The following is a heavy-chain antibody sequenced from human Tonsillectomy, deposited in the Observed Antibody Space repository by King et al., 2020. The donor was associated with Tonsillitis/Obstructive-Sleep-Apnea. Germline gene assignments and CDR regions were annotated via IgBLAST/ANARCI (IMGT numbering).Heavy chain of an antibody. CDR1: GFTFSSYS. D-gene: IGHD3-22*01. Sequence: VQLVESGGGLVKPGGSLRLSCAASGFTFSSYSMNWVRQAPGKGLEWVSSISSSSSYIYYADSVKGRFTISRDNAKNSLYLQMNSLRAEDTAVYYCAREDYYDGSGYYYWGQGTLVTVSS. J-gene: IGHJ4*02. CDR2: ISSSSSYI. V-gene: IGHV3-21*01. CDR3: AREDYYDGSGYYY.